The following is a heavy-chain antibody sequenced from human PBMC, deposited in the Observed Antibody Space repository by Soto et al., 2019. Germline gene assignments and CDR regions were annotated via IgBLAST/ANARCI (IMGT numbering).Heavy chain of an antibody. Sequence: QVQLVQSGAEVKKPGSSVKVSCKASGGTFSSYAISWVRQAPGQGLEWMGGIIPIFGTANYAQKFQGRVTITADKSTSTAYMELSSVRSEDTAVYYCARLFYDFWSGYYGGYYFDYWGQGTLVTVSS. V-gene: IGHV1-69*06. CDR2: IIPIFGTA. CDR3: ARLFYDFWSGYYGGYYFDY. CDR1: GGTFSSYA. D-gene: IGHD3-3*01. J-gene: IGHJ4*02.